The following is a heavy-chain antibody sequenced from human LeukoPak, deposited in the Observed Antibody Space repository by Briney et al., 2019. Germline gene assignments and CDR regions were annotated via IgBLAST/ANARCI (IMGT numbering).Heavy chain of an antibody. CDR1: GYTFNNYW. CDR2: RYPDGSAS. CDR3: VRQGLQSGTYPAY. V-gene: IGHV5-51*01. J-gene: IGHJ4*02. Sequence: GESLKISCKASGYTFNNYWIGWVRQMPGRGLEWMGMRYPDGSASTYHPSFEGRVTISADQSVTTAYLEWNSLKASDTALYYCVRQGLQSGTYPAYWGPGTLVTVSS. D-gene: IGHD1-26*01.